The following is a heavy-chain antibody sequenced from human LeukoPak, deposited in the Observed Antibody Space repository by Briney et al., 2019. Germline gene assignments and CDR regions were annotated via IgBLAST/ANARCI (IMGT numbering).Heavy chain of an antibody. Sequence: PGGSLRLSCEASGFTFSSYGMHWVRQAPGKGLEWVAVISYDGSNKYYADSVKGRFTISRDNSKNTLYLQMNSLRAEDTAVYYCAKGRWLQLLSYFDYWGQGTLVTVSS. D-gene: IGHD5-24*01. V-gene: IGHV3-30*18. J-gene: IGHJ4*02. CDR2: ISYDGSNK. CDR3: AKGRWLQLLSYFDY. CDR1: GFTFSSYG.